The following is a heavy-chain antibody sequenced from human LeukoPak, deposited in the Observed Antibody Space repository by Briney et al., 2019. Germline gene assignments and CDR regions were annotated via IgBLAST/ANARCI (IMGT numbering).Heavy chain of an antibody. CDR1: GGSFRGYY. CDR2: MYYSESS. CDR3: ARAVGSGVASDY. J-gene: IGHJ4*02. Sequence: PSETLSLTCAVYGGSFRGYYWSWIRQPPGKGLEWIGYMYYSESSNYNPSLKSRVTISVDTSKNQVSLKLSSVTAADTAVYYCARAVGSGVASDYWGQGTLVTVSS. D-gene: IGHD6-19*01. V-gene: IGHV4-59*01.